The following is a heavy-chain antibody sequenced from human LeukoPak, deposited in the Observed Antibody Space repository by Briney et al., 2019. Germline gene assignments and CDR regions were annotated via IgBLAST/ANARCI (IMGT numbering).Heavy chain of an antibody. J-gene: IGHJ4*02. V-gene: IGHV3-21*01. CDR1: GDSISSYY. D-gene: IGHD6-19*01. CDR2: ISSSSSYI. CDR3: ARGTGYSSGRFDY. Sequence: ETLSLTCTVSGDSISSYYWSWIRQPPGKGLEWVSSISSSSSYIYYADSVKGRFTISRDNAKNSLYLQMNSLRAEDTAVYYCARGTGYSSGRFDYWGQGTLVTVSS.